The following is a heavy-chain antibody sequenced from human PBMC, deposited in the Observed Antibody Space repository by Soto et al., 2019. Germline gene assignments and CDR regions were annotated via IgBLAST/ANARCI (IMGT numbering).Heavy chain of an antibody. V-gene: IGHV4-34*01. CDR2: INHSGST. J-gene: IGHJ6*02. CDR3: ARGRYNYDSSGYPRHYYYGMDV. D-gene: IGHD3-22*01. Sequence: SETLSLTCAVYGGSFSGYYWSWIRQPPGKGLEWIGEINHSGSTNYNPSLKSRVTISVGTSKNQFSLKLSSVTAADTAVYYCARGRYNYDSSGYPRHYYYGMDVWGQGTTVTVSS. CDR1: GGSFSGYY.